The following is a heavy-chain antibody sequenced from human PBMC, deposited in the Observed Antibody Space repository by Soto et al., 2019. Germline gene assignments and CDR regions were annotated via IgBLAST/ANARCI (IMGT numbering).Heavy chain of an antibody. J-gene: IGHJ4*02. CDR1: GFTFDDYA. CDR3: AKDGGRSGWNDCFDY. CDR2: ISWDGGST. D-gene: IGHD1-1*01. Sequence: GSLRLSCAASGFTFDDYAMHWVRQAPGKGLEWVSLISWDGGSTYYADSVKGRFTISRDNSKNSLYLQMNSLRAEDTALYYCAKDGGRSGWNDCFDYWGQGTLVTVSS. V-gene: IGHV3-43D*04.